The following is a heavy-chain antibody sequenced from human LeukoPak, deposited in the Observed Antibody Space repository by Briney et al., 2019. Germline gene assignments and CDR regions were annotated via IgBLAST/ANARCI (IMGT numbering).Heavy chain of an antibody. CDR3: ATPTAHITMVRGVIPGGMDV. D-gene: IGHD3-10*01. V-gene: IGHV1-24*01. Sequence: ASVKVSCKVSGYTLTELSMHWVRQAPGKGLEWMGGFDPEDGETIYAQKFQGRVTMTEDTSTDTAYMELSSLRSKDTAVYYCATPTAHITMVRGVIPGGMDVWGQGTTVTVSS. CDR1: GYTLTELS. CDR2: FDPEDGET. J-gene: IGHJ6*02.